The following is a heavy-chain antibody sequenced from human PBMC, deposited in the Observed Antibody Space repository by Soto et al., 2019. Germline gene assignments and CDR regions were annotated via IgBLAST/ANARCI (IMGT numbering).Heavy chain of an antibody. CDR3: ARQFHDKTGGGTYYYGLDV. J-gene: IGHJ6*02. CDR1: GYSFSNYW. Sequence: GESLKISCEGSGYSFSNYWIAWVRQMPGKGLEWMGIIYPADSDTRYSPSFQGQVTISADKYISTAYLQWTSLKASDTAMYYCARQFHDKTGGGTYYYGLDVWGLGTTVTVSS. CDR2: IYPADSDT. D-gene: IGHD2-8*02. V-gene: IGHV5-51*01.